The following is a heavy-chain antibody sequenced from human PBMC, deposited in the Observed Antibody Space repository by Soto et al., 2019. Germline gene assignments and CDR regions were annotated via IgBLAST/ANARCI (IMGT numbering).Heavy chain of an antibody. CDR3: ARGATIFGVVIYYYYGMDV. V-gene: IGHV1-2*04. CDR2: INPNSGGT. Sequence: ASVKVSCKASGYTFTGYYMHWVRQAPGQGLDWMGWINPNSGGTNYAQKFQGWVTMTRDTSISTAYMELSRLRSDDTAVYYCARGATIFGVVIYYYYGMDVWGQGTTVTVSS. CDR1: GYTFTGYY. D-gene: IGHD3-3*01. J-gene: IGHJ6*02.